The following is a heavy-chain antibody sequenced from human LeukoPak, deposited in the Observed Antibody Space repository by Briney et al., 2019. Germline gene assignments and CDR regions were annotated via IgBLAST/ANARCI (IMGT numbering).Heavy chain of an antibody. CDR1: GFTFSSYW. Sequence: GGSLRLSCAASGFTFSSYWMSWVRQAPGKGLEWVANIKQDGSEKYYVDSVKGRFTISRDNAKNSLYLQMNSLRAEDTAVYYCARDRSGWYPRTLFDYWGQGTLVTVSS. CDR2: IKQDGSEK. V-gene: IGHV3-7*03. D-gene: IGHD6-19*01. CDR3: ARDRSGWYPRTLFDY. J-gene: IGHJ4*02.